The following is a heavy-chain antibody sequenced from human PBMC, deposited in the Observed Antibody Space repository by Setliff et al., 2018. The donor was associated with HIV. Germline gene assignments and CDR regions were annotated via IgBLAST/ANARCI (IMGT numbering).Heavy chain of an antibody. CDR3: ARAYDILTGYFDY. J-gene: IGHJ4*02. CDR2: ISVYNGYT. D-gene: IGHD3-9*01. V-gene: IGHV1-18*01. Sequence: ASVKVSCKASGSGFTSYVLNWVRQAPGQGLEWMGWISVYNGYTNYAQKVRDRVTMTADTSTSTAYMELRSLRSDDTAVYYCARAYDILTGYFDYWGQGTLVTVSS. CDR1: GSGFTSYV.